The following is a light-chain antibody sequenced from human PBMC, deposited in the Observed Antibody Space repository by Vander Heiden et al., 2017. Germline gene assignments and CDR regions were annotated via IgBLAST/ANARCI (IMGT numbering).Light chain of an antibody. CDR1: SSDVGGYNC. CDR3: CSYAGSYVYV. Sequence: QSALTQPRSVSGSPGQSVTISCTGTSSDVGGYNCVSWYQQHPGKAPKLMIYDVAQRPSGVPDRFSGSKSGNTASLTISGLQAEDEADYYCCSYAGSYVYVFGTGTTVTVL. CDR2: DVA. V-gene: IGLV2-11*01. J-gene: IGLJ1*01.